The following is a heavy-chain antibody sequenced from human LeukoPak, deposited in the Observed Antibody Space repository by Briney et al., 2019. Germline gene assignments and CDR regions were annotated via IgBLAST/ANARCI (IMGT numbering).Heavy chain of an antibody. CDR2: ISSGGSTI. CDR3: AREGIAVAGRGGNYGMDV. D-gene: IGHD6-19*01. Sequence: GGSLRLSCAASGFTFSSYEMNWVRQAPGKGLEWVSYISSGGSTIYYADSVKGRFTISRDHAKNSLYLQMNSLRAEDTAVYYCAREGIAVAGRGGNYGMDVWGQGTTVTVSS. V-gene: IGHV3-48*03. J-gene: IGHJ6*02. CDR1: GFTFSSYE.